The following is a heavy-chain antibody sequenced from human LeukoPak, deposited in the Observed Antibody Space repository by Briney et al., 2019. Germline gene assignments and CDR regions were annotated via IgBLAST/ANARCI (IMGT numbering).Heavy chain of an antibody. D-gene: IGHD1-7*01. V-gene: IGHV1-69*04. Sequence: GASVKVSCKASGGTFSSYAISWVRQAPGQGLEWMGRIIPILGIANYAQKFQGRVTITADKSTSTAYMELSSLRSEDTAVYYCARGVELGRNWFDPWGQGTLVTVSS. CDR2: IIPILGIA. J-gene: IGHJ5*02. CDR3: ARGVELGRNWFDP. CDR1: GGTFSSYA.